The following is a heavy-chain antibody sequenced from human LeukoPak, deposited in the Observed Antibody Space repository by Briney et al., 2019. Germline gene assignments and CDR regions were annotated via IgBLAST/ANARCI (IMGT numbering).Heavy chain of an antibody. J-gene: IGHJ4*02. Sequence: PGGSLRLFCAASGFTYSRYAMHWVRQAPGKGLEWVAVISYDGSNKYYAVPVKGRFTISRDNSKNTLYLQMNSLRAEVTAVYYCADSSGWLSDLDYWGQGTLVTVSS. V-gene: IGHV3-30-3*01. CDR1: GFTYSRYA. CDR3: ADSSGWLSDLDY. CDR2: ISYDGSNK. D-gene: IGHD6-19*01.